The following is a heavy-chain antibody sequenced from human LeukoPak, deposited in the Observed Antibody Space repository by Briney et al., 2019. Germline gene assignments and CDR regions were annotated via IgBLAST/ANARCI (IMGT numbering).Heavy chain of an antibody. CDR3: VTGCTFCDSKTSFES. J-gene: IGHJ5*01. CDR2: IGTLADT. Sequence: AGYLRFSCAASGFAFHNYDMHWVRQVEGERLEWVSDIGTLADTFYPDSVKGRFTISSETARTSIHLQMNSLRAGDTCTYYCVTGCTFCDSKTSFESWGQGTLVTVSS. D-gene: IGHD3-16*01. CDR1: GFAFHNYD. V-gene: IGHV3-13*01.